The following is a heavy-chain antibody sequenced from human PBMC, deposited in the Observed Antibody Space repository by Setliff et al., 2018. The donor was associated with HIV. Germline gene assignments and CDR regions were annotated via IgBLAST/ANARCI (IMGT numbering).Heavy chain of an antibody. J-gene: IGHJ3*02. CDR1: GYTFTSYF. CDR2: IDPNGGAT. CDR3: ARAGGGATDQAFDI. Sequence: ASVKVSCKAFGYTFTSYFLHWVRQAPEQGLEWLGIIDPNGGATNNAQKLQGRLTVTTDTSTGTLYMELSNLRSDDSAVYYCARAGGGATDQAFDIWGQETMVTVSS. V-gene: IGHV1-46*01. D-gene: IGHD2-2*01.